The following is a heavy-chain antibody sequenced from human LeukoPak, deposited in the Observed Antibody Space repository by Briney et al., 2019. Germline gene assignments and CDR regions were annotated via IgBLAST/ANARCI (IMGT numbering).Heavy chain of an antibody. CDR2: INTDGSIT. D-gene: IGHD3-10*01. CDR1: GFTFSDYW. Sequence: RGSLRLSCAASGFTFSDYWIHWVRQAPGKGLVWVSRINTDGSITSYADSVKGRFSISRDNAKNTLYLQMSSLRAEDTAVYYCARDRGPRTGFMVREAYDYWGQGTLVTVSS. V-gene: IGHV3-74*01. CDR3: ARDRGPRTGFMVREAYDY. J-gene: IGHJ4*02.